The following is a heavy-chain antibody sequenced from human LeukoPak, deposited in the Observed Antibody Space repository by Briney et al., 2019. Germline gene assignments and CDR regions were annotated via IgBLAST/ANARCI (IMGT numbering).Heavy chain of an antibody. Sequence: SETLSLTCTVSGGSISSYYWSWIRQPAVKGLEWIGRIYTSGSTNYNPSLKSRVTMSVDTSKNQFSLKLSSVTAADTAVYYCARDVGYDYVWGSYRYTHYGMDVWGQGTTVTVSS. V-gene: IGHV4-4*07. J-gene: IGHJ6*02. D-gene: IGHD3-16*02. CDR1: GGSISSYY. CDR2: IYTSGST. CDR3: ARDVGYDYVWGSYRYTHYGMDV.